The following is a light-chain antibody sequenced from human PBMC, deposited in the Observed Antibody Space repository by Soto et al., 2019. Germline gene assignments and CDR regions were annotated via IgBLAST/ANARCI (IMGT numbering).Light chain of an antibody. CDR3: QQYNNDWPT. V-gene: IGKV3-15*01. CDR1: QSIGTN. J-gene: IGKJ1*01. Sequence: EIVMTQSPATLSVSPGKRATLSCRASQSIGTNLAWYQQKPGQAPSLLIYGASTRATGVPVRFSGSGSGTGFTLTITSLQSGDFAIYYCQQYNNDWPTFGQGTKVEIK. CDR2: GAS.